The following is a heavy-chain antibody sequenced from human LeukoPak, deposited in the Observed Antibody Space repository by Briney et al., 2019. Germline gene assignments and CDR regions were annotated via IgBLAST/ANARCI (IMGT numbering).Heavy chain of an antibody. V-gene: IGHV3-9*01. CDR1: GFTFSSYA. Sequence: GGSLRLSCAASGFTFSSYAMHWVRQAPGKGLEWVSGISWNSGCIGYADSVKGRFTISRDNAKNSLYLQMNSLRAEDTALYYCAKDKDYYGSGSYFNWGQGTLVTVSS. J-gene: IGHJ4*02. D-gene: IGHD3-10*01. CDR2: ISWNSGCI. CDR3: AKDKDYYGSGSYFN.